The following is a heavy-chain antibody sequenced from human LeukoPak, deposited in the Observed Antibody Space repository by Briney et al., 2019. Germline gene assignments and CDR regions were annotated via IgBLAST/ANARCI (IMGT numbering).Heavy chain of an antibody. CDR1: GGTFSSYA. Sequence: SVKVSCKASGGTFSSYAISWVRQAPGLGLEWMGGIIPSFGTANYAQKFQGRVTITRNTSISTAYMELSSLGSEDTAVYYCARGPRVYDSSGYYSDFDYWGPGTLVTVSS. D-gene: IGHD3-22*01. J-gene: IGHJ4*02. V-gene: IGHV1-69*05. CDR2: IIPSFGTA. CDR3: ARGPRVYDSSGYYSDFDY.